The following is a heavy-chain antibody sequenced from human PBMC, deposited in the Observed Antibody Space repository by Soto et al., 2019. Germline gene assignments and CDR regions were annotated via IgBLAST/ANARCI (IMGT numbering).Heavy chain of an antibody. J-gene: IGHJ4*02. CDR3: ATGARPSPFSSSRRAHFDY. D-gene: IGHD6-6*01. CDR2: IYPGDSDT. CDR1: GYSFTSYW. Sequence: PGESLTISCKGSGYSFTSYWIGWVRQMPGKGLEWMGIIYPGDSDTRYSPSFQGQVTISADKSISTAYLQWSSLKASDTAKYYCATGARPSPFSSSRRAHFDYWGQGTLVTVSS. V-gene: IGHV5-51*01.